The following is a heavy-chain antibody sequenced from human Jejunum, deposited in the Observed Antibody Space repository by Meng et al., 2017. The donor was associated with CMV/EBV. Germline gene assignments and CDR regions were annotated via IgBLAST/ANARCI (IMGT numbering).Heavy chain of an antibody. D-gene: IGHD3-3*01. CDR2: ISWNSGNI. CDR3: AKDTGGFLNWLDP. Sequence: SGFPFDDYAMPWVRQAPGKGLEWVSSISWNSGNIDYVDSVKGRFTISRDNAKNSLYLQMNSLRAEDTALYYCAKDTGGFLNWLDPWGQGTLVTVSS. V-gene: IGHV3-9*01. J-gene: IGHJ5*02. CDR1: GFPFDDYA.